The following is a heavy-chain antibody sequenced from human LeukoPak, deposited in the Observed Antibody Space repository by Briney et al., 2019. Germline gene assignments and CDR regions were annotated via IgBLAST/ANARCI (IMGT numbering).Heavy chain of an antibody. CDR2: ISHDGSNN. V-gene: IGHV3-30*18. CDR1: GFTFSRYG. J-gene: IGHJ6*02. D-gene: IGHD2-15*01. CDR3: AKDTCSGGSCYYYYGMDV. Sequence: GGSLRLSCAASGFTFSRYGIHWVRQAPGKGLEWVAVISHDGSNNYYADSVKGRFTISRDDSKNTLYLQMISLRAEDTAVYYCAKDTCSGGSCYYYYGMDVWGQGTTVTVSS.